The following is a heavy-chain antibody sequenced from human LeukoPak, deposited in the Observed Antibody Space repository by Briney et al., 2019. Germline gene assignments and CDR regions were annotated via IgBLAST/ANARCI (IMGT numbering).Heavy chain of an antibody. CDR2: ISAYNGNT. D-gene: IGHD3-16*01. Sequence: ASVTVSFKASGYTFTSYYMHWVRQAPGQGLEWMGWISAYNGNTNYAQKLQGRVTMTTDTSTSTAYMELRSLRSDDTAVYYCARVYDNWFDPWGQGTLVTVSS. V-gene: IGHV1-18*04. CDR3: ARVYDNWFDP. J-gene: IGHJ5*02. CDR1: GYTFTSYY.